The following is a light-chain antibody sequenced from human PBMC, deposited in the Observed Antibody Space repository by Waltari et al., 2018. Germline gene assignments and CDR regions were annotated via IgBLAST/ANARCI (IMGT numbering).Light chain of an antibody. CDR2: AAS. V-gene: IGKV1-9*01. CDR3: QQLNSYPLT. Sequence: DIQLTQSPSFLSASVGDRVTINCRASEGISSYLAWYQQKPGKAPNLLIYAASTLQSGVPTRFSGSASETEFTLTISSLQPEDFATYYCQQLNSYPLTFGGGTKVEIK. CDR1: EGISSY. J-gene: IGKJ4*01.